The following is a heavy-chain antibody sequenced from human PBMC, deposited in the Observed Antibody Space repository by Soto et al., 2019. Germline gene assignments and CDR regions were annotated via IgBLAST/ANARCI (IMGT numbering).Heavy chain of an antibody. J-gene: IGHJ4*02. CDR2: IYYRGST. CDR1: GGSVSSGSYY. D-gene: IGHD5-18*01. Sequence: SETLSLTCTVSGGSVSSGSYYWSWIRQSPGKGLEWIGYIYYRGSTNYNPSLKSRVTISVDTSKNQFSLKLSSVTAADTAVYYGASSGYSYVLDHWGQGTLVTVSS. CDR3: ASSGYSYVLDH. V-gene: IGHV4-61*01.